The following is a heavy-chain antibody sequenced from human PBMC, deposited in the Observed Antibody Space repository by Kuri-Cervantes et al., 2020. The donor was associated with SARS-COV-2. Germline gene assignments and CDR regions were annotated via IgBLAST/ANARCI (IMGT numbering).Heavy chain of an antibody. CDR1: GGSISSSSYC. Sequence: SETLSLTCTVSGGSISSSSYCWGWIRQPPGKGLEWIGSIYYSGSTYYNPSLKSRVTISVDTSKNQFSLKLSSVTAADTAVYYCARHYYGSGSYYNWGSFDYWGQGTLVTVSS. V-gene: IGHV4-39*01. CDR3: ARHYYGSGSYYNWGSFDY. J-gene: IGHJ4*02. D-gene: IGHD3-10*01. CDR2: IYYSGST.